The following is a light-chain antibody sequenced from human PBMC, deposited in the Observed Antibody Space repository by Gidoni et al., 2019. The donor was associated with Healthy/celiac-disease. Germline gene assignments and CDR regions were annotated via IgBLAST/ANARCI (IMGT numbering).Light chain of an antibody. J-gene: IGKJ3*01. V-gene: IGKV3-11*01. CDR1: QSVSSY. CDR2: DSY. Sequence: EIVLTQSPATLSLSPGERATLSCRSSQSVSSYLALYQQKPGQAPRLLIYDSYNRATGIPARFSGSGSGTDFPLTISSLEPEDFAVYYCQQRSNWPPITFGPGTKVDIK. CDR3: QQRSNWPPIT.